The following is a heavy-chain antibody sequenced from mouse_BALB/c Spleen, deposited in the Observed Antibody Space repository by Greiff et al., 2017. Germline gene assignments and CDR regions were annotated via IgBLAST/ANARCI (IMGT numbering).Heavy chain of an antibody. D-gene: IGHD2-3*01. CDR1: GYAFSSYW. Sequence: VQLQQSGAELVRPGSSVKISCKASGYAFSSYWMNWVKQMPGQGLEWIGQIYPGDGDTNYNGKFKGKATLTADKSSSTAYMQLSSLTSEDSAVYFCARNDGYYLYAMDYWGQGTSVTVSS. CDR2: IYPGDGDT. CDR3: ARNDGYYLYAMDY. V-gene: IGHV1-80*01. J-gene: IGHJ4*01.